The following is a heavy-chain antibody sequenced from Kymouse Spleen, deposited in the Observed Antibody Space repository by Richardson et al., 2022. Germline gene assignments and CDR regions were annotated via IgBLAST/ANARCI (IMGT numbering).Heavy chain of an antibody. D-gene: IGHD5-12*01. CDR2: ISSSSSYI. V-gene: IGHV3-21*03. CDR1: GFTFSSYS. Sequence: EVQLVESGGGLVKPGGSLRLSCAASGFTFSSYSMNWVRQAPGKGLEWVSSISSSSSYIYYADSVKGRFTISRDNAKNSLYLQMNSLRAEDTAVYYCAGIVATMGNYYYGMDVWGQGTTVTVSS. CDR3: AGIVATMGNYYYGMDV. J-gene: IGHJ6*02.